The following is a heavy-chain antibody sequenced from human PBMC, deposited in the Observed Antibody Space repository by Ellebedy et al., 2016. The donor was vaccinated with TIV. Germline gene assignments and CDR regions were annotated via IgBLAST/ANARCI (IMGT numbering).Heavy chain of an antibody. CDR1: GDSISSDKW. J-gene: IGHJ4*02. Sequence: MPSETLSLTCAVSGDSISSDKWWTWVRQPPGKGLEWIGEIYHSGTTNYNPSLKSRVTISVDKSKNHFSLTLRAVTAADTAVYYCARDVEQGAVFDYWGQGSLVTVSS. V-gene: IGHV4-4*02. CDR2: IYHSGTT. CDR3: ARDVEQGAVFDY. D-gene: IGHD1-26*01.